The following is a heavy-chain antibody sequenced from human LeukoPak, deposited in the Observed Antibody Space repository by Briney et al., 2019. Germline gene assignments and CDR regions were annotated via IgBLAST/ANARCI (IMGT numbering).Heavy chain of an antibody. CDR3: ARGDDFWVGYPFDY. V-gene: IGHV4-59*01. D-gene: IGHD3-3*01. Sequence: KPSETLSLTCTVSGGSISSYYWSWIRQPPGKGLEWMGYIYYGGSTNYNPSLKTRVTISVDTSRNHFSLKLSSVTAADTAVYYCARGDDFWVGYPFDYWGQGTLVTVSS. J-gene: IGHJ4*02. CDR1: GGSISSYY. CDR2: IYYGGST.